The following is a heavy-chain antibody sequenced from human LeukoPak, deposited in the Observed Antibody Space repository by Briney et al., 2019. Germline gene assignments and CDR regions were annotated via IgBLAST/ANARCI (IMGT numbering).Heavy chain of an antibody. CDR1: GYTFTNYG. J-gene: IGHJ6*02. Sequence: GASVKVSCKASGYTFTNYGISWVRQAAGQGLEWIGWIVVGSGNTNYAQKFQERVTMTRDTSISTAYMELSRLRSDDTAVYYCARGRSEYYDFWSGYYYYYGMDVWGQGTTVTVSS. CDR2: IVVGSGNT. D-gene: IGHD3-3*01. V-gene: IGHV1-18*01. CDR3: ARGRSEYYDFWSGYYYYYGMDV.